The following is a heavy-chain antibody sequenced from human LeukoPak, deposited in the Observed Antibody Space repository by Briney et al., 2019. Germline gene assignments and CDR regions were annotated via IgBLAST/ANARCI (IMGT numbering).Heavy chain of an antibody. D-gene: IGHD3-22*01. CDR1: GYTFTSYD. V-gene: IGHV1-8*01. Sequence: GASVKVSCKASGYTFTSYDINWVRQATGQGLEWMGWMNPNSCNTGYAQKFQGRVTMPRNTSIRTAYMELSSLRSEDTAVYYCARSRSYYYDSSGYSDYWGQGTLVTVSS. CDR2: MNPNSCNT. J-gene: IGHJ4*02. CDR3: ARSRSYYYDSSGYSDY.